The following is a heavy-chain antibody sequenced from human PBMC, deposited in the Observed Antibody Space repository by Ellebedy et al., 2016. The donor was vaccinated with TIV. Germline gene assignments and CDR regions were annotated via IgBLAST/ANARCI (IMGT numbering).Heavy chain of an antibody. D-gene: IGHD3-16*01. J-gene: IGHJ4*02. CDR2: IYNDGSSK. CDR1: GFTFSIYA. V-gene: IGHV3-74*01. CDR3: VRDGSYDYGDY. Sequence: PGGSLRLSCSASGFTFSIYAMHWVRQAPGKGLVWVSRIYNDGSSKSYADSVEGRFTISRDNPKNTVYLQMNSLRVEDTAVYYCVRDGSYDYGDYWGQGTVVTVSS.